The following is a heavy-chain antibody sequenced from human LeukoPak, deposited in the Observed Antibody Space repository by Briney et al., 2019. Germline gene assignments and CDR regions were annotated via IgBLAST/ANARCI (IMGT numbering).Heavy chain of an antibody. CDR1: GGSFSGYY. Sequence: SETLSLTCAVYGGSFSGYYWSWIRQPPGKGLEWIGEINHTGSTHYNPSLKSRVTISLDTSENQFSLRLTSVTAADTAVYYCAVKIAAAGFYWGQGALVTVSS. CDR2: INHTGST. V-gene: IGHV4-34*09. CDR3: AVKIAAAGFY. D-gene: IGHD6-13*01. J-gene: IGHJ4*02.